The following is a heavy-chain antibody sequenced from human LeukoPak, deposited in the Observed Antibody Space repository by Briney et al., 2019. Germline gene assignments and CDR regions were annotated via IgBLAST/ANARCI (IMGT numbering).Heavy chain of an antibody. J-gene: IGHJ4*02. CDR2: INPTGSST. Sequence: ASVKVSCKASGCTFSSYYMHWVRQAPGQGLEWVGLINPTGSSTNYAQKFRGRVTMTRDASTSTVYMDLNSLTSEDTAVYYCAREASGGYFDYWGQGTLVTVSS. V-gene: IGHV1-46*01. D-gene: IGHD4-23*01. CDR3: AREASGGYFDY. CDR1: GCTFSSYY.